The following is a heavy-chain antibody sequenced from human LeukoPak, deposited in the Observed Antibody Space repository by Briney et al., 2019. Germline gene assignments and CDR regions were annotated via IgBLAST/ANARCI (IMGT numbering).Heavy chain of an antibody. D-gene: IGHD3-3*01. CDR1: GFTFSSYE. Sequence: GGSLRLSCAASGFTFSSYEMNWVRQAPGKELEWVSYISSSGSTIYYADSVKGRYTISRDNSKNTLYLQMNSLRAEDTAAYYCARDSFTYYYFLSGYPEVGYFDYGGQGTLVTVSS. J-gene: IGHJ4*02. CDR2: ISSSGSTI. V-gene: IGHV3-48*03. CDR3: ARDSFTYYYFLSGYPEVGYFDY.